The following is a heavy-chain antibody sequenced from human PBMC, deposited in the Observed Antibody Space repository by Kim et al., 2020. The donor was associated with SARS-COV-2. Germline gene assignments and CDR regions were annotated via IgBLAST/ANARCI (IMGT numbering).Heavy chain of an antibody. D-gene: IGHD6-6*01. CDR3: ARDSYSSSSQYYYHYYGMDV. V-gene: IGHV3-53*01. Sequence: GGSLRLSCAASGFTVSSNYMSWVRQAPGKGLEWVSVIYSGGSTYYADSVKGRFTISRDNSKNTLYLQMNSLRAEDTAVYYCARDSYSSSSQYYYHYYGMDVWGQGTTVTVSS. CDR2: IYSGGST. J-gene: IGHJ6*02. CDR1: GFTVSSNY.